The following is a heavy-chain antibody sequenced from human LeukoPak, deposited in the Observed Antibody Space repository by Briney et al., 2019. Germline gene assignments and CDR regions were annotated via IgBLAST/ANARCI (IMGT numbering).Heavy chain of an antibody. CDR2: ISSESAHI. J-gene: IGHJ4*02. D-gene: IGHD3-22*01. CDR1: GFTFSDYS. V-gene: IGHV3-21*01. Sequence: PGGSLRLSCAVSGFTFSDYSMNWVRQAPGMGLEWVSSISSESAHILYADSVKGRFTISRDNAKNSLFLQMNSLRAEDTAVYYCAKDRVSATYAYYYDSSGELDYWGQGTLVTVSS. CDR3: AKDRVSATYAYYYDSSGELDY.